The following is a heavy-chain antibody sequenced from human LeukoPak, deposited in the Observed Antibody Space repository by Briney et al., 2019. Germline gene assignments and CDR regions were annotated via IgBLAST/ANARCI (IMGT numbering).Heavy chain of an antibody. D-gene: IGHD1-26*01. CDR2: INPNSGGT. V-gene: IGHV1-2*02. CDR1: GYTFTGYY. J-gene: IGHJ4*02. Sequence: ASVKVSCKASGYTFTGYYMHWVRQAPGQGLEWMGWINPNSGGTNYAQEFQGRVTMTRDTSISTAYMELSRLRSDDTAVYYCASQWELLSYFDYWGQGTLVTVSS. CDR3: ASQWELLSYFDY.